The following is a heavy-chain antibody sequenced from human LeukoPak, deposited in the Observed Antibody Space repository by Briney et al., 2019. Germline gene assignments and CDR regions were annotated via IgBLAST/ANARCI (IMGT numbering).Heavy chain of an antibody. V-gene: IGHV4-38-2*02. Sequence: SETLSLTCTVSGYSISSGYYWGWIRQPPGKGLEWIGSIYHSGSTYYNPSLKSRVTISVDTSKNQFSLKLSSATAADTAVYYCARERGNYYGSGSDWFDPWGQGTLVTVSS. D-gene: IGHD3-10*01. CDR2: IYHSGST. CDR1: GYSISSGYY. J-gene: IGHJ5*02. CDR3: ARERGNYYGSGSDWFDP.